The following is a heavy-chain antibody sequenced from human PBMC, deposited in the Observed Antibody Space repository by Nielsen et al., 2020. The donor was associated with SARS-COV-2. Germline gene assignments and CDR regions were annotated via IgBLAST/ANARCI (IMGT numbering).Heavy chain of an antibody. Sequence: GGSLRLSCAASGFTFSDYAMTWVRQAPGKGLEWVSSISTSGGGTYYADSVKGRFTISRDNSKNTLFLHMSSLRAEDTAVYYCAKGNSKLSWFGELALYYYYYGLDVWGQGTTVTVSS. CDR3: AKGNSKLSWFGELALYYYYYGLDV. CDR1: GFTFSDYA. D-gene: IGHD3-10*01. CDR2: ISTSGGGT. V-gene: IGHV3-23*01. J-gene: IGHJ6*02.